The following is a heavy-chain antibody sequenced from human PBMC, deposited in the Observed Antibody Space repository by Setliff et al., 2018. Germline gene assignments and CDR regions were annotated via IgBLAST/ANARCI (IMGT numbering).Heavy chain of an antibody. Sequence: GESLKISCKESRDSFTNCWFFWVRQVPGKGLEWMGMIFPADVDTRYNPSFKGQITMSLDRSISTAYLQWDSMNASDTAIYYCAQKQQRASWAFDPWCRGTLVTVS. J-gene: IGHJ5*02. CDR1: RDSFTNCW. CDR2: IFPADVDT. CDR3: AQKQQRASWAFDP. V-gene: IGHV5-51*01. D-gene: IGHD3-16*01.